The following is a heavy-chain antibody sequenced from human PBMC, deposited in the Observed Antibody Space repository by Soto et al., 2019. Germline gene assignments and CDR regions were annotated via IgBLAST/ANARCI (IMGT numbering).Heavy chain of an antibody. CDR1: VGSFSSYA. CDR2: ISGRGGSR. D-gene: IGHD3-9*01. J-gene: IGHJ4*02. Sequence: LXLSCAAFVGSFSSYAMSWVRQAPGKGREWVSGISGRGGSRYYGESVKGRFTISRDKFKNTLYLHMNNLRAEDTAVYSCAKDALDILAGYGCFDYWGQGTLVTVYS. CDR3: AKDALDILAGYGCFDY. V-gene: IGHV3-23*01.